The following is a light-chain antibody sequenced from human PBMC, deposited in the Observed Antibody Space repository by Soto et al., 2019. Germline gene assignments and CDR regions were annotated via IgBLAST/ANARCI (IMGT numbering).Light chain of an antibody. Sequence: QSALTQPASVSGSPGQSITISCTGTSSDVGSYNLVSWYQQHPGKAPKLMIYEVSKRPSGVSNRFSGSKSGNTASLTISGLQGEDEADYYCCSYAGSSTWVFGGGTQLTVL. CDR1: SSDVGSYNL. CDR2: EVS. CDR3: CSYAGSSTWV. V-gene: IGLV2-23*02. J-gene: IGLJ3*02.